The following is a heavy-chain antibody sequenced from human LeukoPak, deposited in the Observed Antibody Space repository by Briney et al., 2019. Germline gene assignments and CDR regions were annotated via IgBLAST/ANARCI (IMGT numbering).Heavy chain of an antibody. V-gene: IGHV1-58*01. D-gene: IGHD2-2*01. J-gene: IGHJ4*02. Sequence: VASVNVSCKASGFTFTSSAVQWVRQARGQRLEWIGWIVVGSGNTNYAQKFQERVTITRDMSTSTAYMELSSLRSEDTAVYYCAANIVVVPAAIASLDYWGQGTLVTVSS. CDR3: AANIVVVPAAIASLDY. CDR1: GFTFTSSA. CDR2: IVVGSGNT.